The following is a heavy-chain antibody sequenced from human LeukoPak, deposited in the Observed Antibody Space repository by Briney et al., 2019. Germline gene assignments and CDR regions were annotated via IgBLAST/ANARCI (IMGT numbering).Heavy chain of an antibody. D-gene: IGHD2-15*01. J-gene: IGHJ5*02. CDR1: GGSISSYY. CDR3: ARKTGSYEDCSGGSCYYRWFDP. Sequence: SSETLSLTCTVSGGSISSYYWSWIRQPPGKGLEWIGEINHSGSTNYNPSLKSRVTISVDTSKNQFSLKLSSVTAADTAVYYCARKTGSYEDCSGGSCYYRWFDPWGQGTLVTVSS. CDR2: INHSGST. V-gene: IGHV4-34*01.